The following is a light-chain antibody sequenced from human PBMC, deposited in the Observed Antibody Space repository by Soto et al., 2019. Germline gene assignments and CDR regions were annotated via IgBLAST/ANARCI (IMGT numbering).Light chain of an antibody. V-gene: IGLV2-8*01. CDR2: EVH. CDR3: TSYAGGNNV. Sequence: QSALTQPPSASGSPGQSVTISCTGTSSDVGGYNYVSWYQQNPGKVPKLMIYEVHKRPSGVPDRFSGSKSGNTASLTVSGLQAEDEADYYFTSYAGGNNVFGTGTKLSVL. J-gene: IGLJ1*01. CDR1: SSDVGGYNY.